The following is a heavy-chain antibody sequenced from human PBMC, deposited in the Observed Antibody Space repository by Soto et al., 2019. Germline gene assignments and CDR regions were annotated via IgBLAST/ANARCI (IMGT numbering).Heavy chain of an antibody. Sequence: QVQLVESGGGVFQPGRSLRLSCAASGFTFSRYGIHWVRQAPGKGLEWLAVISYDGSNKHYADSVKGRFTVSRDNSKNTLYRQMNSLRAEDTAVYFCARYSGKYQGPIDYWGQGTLVTVSS. J-gene: IGHJ4*02. D-gene: IGHD1-26*01. CDR2: ISYDGSNK. CDR3: ARYSGKYQGPIDY. CDR1: GFTFSRYG. V-gene: IGHV3-30*03.